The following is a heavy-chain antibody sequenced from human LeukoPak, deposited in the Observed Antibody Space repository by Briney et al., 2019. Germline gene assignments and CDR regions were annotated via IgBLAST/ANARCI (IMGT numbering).Heavy chain of an antibody. J-gene: IGHJ5*02. CDR1: GGSISSSSYY. D-gene: IGHD1-26*01. CDR2: INHSGST. CDR3: ATRGPRYSESYPRFDP. V-gene: IGHV4-39*07. Sequence: KPSETLSLTCTVSGGSISSSSYYWGWIRQPPGKRLEWIGEINHSGSTNYNPSLKSRVTISVDTSKNQFSLKLSSVTAADTAVYYCATRGPRYSESYPRFDPWGQGTLVTVSS.